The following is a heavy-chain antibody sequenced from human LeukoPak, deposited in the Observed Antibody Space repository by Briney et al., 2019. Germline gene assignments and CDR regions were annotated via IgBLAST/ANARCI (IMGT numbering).Heavy chain of an antibody. D-gene: IGHD6-19*01. J-gene: IGHJ4*02. CDR2: INQDGSEK. V-gene: IGHV3-7*01. Sequence: GGSLRLSCAASGFTFSSYWMSWVRQAPGKGLEWVAHINQDGSEKYYVDSVKGRFTISRDNAKNSLYLQKNSLRAEDTAVYYCAGRVAGAGRVRPFDYFDYWGQGTLVTVSS. CDR3: AGRVAGAGRVRPFDYFDY. CDR1: GFTFSSYW.